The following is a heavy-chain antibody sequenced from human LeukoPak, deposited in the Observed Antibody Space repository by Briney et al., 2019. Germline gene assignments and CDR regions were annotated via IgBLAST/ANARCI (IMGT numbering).Heavy chain of an antibody. CDR3: ARDREQPAWDAFDI. CDR1: GYTFTDYY. CDR2: VDPEDGET. D-gene: IGHD1-26*01. J-gene: IGHJ3*02. Sequence: ASVKISCKVSGYTFTDYYMHWVPQAPGKGLEWMGLVDPEDGETIYAEKFQGRVTITADESTSTAYMELSSLRSEDTAVYYCARDREQPAWDAFDIWGQGTMVTVSS. V-gene: IGHV1-69-2*01.